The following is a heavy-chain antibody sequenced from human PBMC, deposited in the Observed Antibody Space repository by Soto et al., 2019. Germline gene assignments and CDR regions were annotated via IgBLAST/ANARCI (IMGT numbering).Heavy chain of an antibody. J-gene: IGHJ6*02. CDR3: ASVDTAMVNVDYYYGMDV. CDR1: GGTFSSYA. V-gene: IGHV1-69*01. CDR2: SIPIFGTA. Sequence: QVQLVQSGAEVKKPGSSVKVSCKASGGTFSSYAISWVRQAPGQGLEWMGGSIPIFGTANYAQKFQGRVTITADESTSTAYMELSSLRSEDTAVYYCASVDTAMVNVDYYYGMDVWGQGTTVTVSS. D-gene: IGHD5-18*01.